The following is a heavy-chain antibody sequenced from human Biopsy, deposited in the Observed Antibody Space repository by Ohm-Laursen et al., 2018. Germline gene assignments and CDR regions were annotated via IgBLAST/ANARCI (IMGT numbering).Heavy chain of an antibody. J-gene: IGHJ4*02. V-gene: IGHV4-38-2*02. D-gene: IGHD6-19*01. Sequence: GTLSLTCTVSGYSISSDYRWGWIRQAPGKTLEWLGNIFKDGNTHYNPSLRSRLIISIDTSKNQFSLMMTSVSGADAAVYFCARVGSGWAPFDKWGPGTLVTVSS. CDR2: IFKDGNT. CDR3: ARVGSGWAPFDK. CDR1: GYSISSDYR.